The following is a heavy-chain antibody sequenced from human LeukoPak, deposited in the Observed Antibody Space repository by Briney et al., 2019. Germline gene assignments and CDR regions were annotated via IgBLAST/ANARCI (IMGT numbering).Heavy chain of an antibody. Sequence: GESLKISCKGSGYSFTSYWIGWVRQMPGKGLEWMGIIYPGDSDTRYSPSFQGQVTISADKSISTAYLQWSSLKASDTAMYYCAGPATTVAGTSAFDYWGQGTLVTVSS. CDR2: IYPGDSDT. V-gene: IGHV5-51*01. CDR1: GYSFTSYW. D-gene: IGHD6-19*01. CDR3: AGPATTVAGTSAFDY. J-gene: IGHJ4*02.